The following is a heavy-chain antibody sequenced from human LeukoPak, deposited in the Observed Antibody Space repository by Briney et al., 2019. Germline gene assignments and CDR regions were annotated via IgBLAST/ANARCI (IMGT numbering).Heavy chain of an antibody. V-gene: IGHV3-23*01. D-gene: IGHD2-2*03. CDR1: GFTFSSYA. CDR2: ISGSGGST. Sequence: PGGSLRLSCAASGFTFSSYAMSWVSQAPGKGLEWVSAISGSGGSTYYADSVKGRFTISRDNSMNTLYLQMNSLRAEDTAVYYCAKRMMDIVVVPAAMRGGYYFDYWGQGTLVTVSS. J-gene: IGHJ4*02. CDR3: AKRMMDIVVVPAAMRGGYYFDY.